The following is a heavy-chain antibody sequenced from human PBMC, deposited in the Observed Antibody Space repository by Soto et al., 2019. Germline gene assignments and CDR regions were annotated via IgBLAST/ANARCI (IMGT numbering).Heavy chain of an antibody. Sequence: AAGKVSCKASGYTFTSYGISWVRQAPGQGLEWMGWISAYNGNTNYAQKLQGRVTMTTDTSTSTAYMELRSLRSDDTAVYYCARDVTYYDFWSGYSFDYWGQGTLVTVSS. CDR3: ARDVTYYDFWSGYSFDY. CDR2: ISAYNGNT. J-gene: IGHJ4*02. D-gene: IGHD3-3*01. CDR1: GYTFTSYG. V-gene: IGHV1-18*01.